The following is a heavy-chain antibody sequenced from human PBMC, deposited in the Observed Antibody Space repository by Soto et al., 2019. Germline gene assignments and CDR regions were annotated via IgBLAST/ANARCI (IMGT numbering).Heavy chain of an antibody. J-gene: IGHJ4*02. V-gene: IGHV4-59*01. Sequence: QVQLQESGPGLVKPSETLSLTCTVSGGSISTCYWDWIRQPPGKELEWIGYTHYSGNTNYHPSLKSRVTISLDTSRNQFSLKMSSVTAADTAIYYCARHTVTIRAGFDYWGQGALVTVSS. CDR1: GGSISTCY. CDR3: ARHTVTIRAGFDY. CDR2: THYSGNT. D-gene: IGHD4-17*01.